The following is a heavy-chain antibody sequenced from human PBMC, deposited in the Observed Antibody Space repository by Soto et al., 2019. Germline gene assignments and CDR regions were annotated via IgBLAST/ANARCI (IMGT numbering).Heavy chain of an antibody. CDR1: GFTFSDYY. J-gene: IGHJ5*02. V-gene: IGHV3-11*05. CDR3: ARDSGSYFDP. D-gene: IGHD5-12*01. CDR2: ISSRSSHT. Sequence: GGSLRLSCAASGFTFSDYYMNWIRQAPGKGLERVSYISSRSSHTNYADSVKGRFTISRDNAKNSLYLQMNSLRAEDTAVYYCARDSGSYFDPWGQGTLVTVSS.